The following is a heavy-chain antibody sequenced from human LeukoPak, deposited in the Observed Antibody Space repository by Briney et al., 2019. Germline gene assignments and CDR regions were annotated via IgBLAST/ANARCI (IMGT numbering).Heavy chain of an antibody. CDR3: AKAGALNPSHLYYFDY. Sequence: PGGSLRLSCAASGFTFSSHGMHWVRQAPGEGLEWVAFIRYDGSNKYYADSVKGRFTISRDNSKNTLYLQMNSLRAEDTAVYYCAKAGALNPSHLYYFDYWGQGTLVTVSS. CDR1: GFTFSSHG. J-gene: IGHJ4*02. CDR2: IRYDGSNK. V-gene: IGHV3-30*02. D-gene: IGHD1-14*01.